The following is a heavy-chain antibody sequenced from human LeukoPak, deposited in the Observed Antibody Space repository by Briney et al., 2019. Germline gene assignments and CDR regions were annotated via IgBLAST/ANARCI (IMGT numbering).Heavy chain of an antibody. Sequence: GGSLRLSCAASGFTFSSYGMHWVRQAPGKGLEWVAFIRYDGSNKYYADSVRGRFTISSDIFKNTLYLQMNGLRADDTALYYCAKGLERESRLDSWGQGTLVTVSS. V-gene: IGHV3-30*02. D-gene: IGHD1-1*01. CDR1: GFTFSSYG. J-gene: IGHJ4*02. CDR3: AKGLERESRLDS. CDR2: IRYDGSNK.